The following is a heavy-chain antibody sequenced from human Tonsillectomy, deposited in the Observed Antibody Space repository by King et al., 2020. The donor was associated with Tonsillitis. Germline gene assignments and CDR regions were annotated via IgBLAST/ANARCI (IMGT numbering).Heavy chain of an antibody. CDR1: GGSISSGSYY. D-gene: IGHD2-2*01. Sequence: LQLQESGPGLVKPSQTLSLTCTVSGGSISSGSYYWSWIRQPAGKGLEWIGRIYTSGSTNYNPSLKSRVTISVDTSKNQFSLKLSSVTAADTAVYYCAGASPETYCSSTSCFANPWFDPWGQGTLVTVSS. CDR3: AGASPETYCSSTSCFANPWFDP. CDR2: IYTSGST. J-gene: IGHJ5*02. V-gene: IGHV4-61*02.